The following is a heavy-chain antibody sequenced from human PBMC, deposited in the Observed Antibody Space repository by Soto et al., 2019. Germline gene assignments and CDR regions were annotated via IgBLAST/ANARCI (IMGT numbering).Heavy chain of an antibody. CDR3: ARGRLISLYYFDY. CDR1: GFTFSNYD. D-gene: IGHD2-15*01. V-gene: IGHV3-13*01. CDR2: IGTAGDT. J-gene: IGHJ4*02. Sequence: EVQLVESGGGLVQPGGSLRLSCAASGFTFSNYDMHWVRQVTGKGLEWVSTIGTAGDTYYPGSVKGRFTISRENAKNSLYLQMNSLRAEDTAVYYWARGRLISLYYFDYWGQGTLVPVSS.